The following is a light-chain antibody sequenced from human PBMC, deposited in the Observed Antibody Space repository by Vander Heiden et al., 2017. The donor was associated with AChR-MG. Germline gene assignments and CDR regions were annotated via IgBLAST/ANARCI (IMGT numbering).Light chain of an antibody. CDR2: KVA. V-gene: IGKV2-30*01. CDR3: MQGVQWPPT. CDR1: QSLVYSDGNTY. J-gene: IGKJ4*01. Sequence: DIVMTQSPLSLPVTLGQPASISCRSSQSLVYSDGNTYLNWFHQRPGQSPRRLIYKVANRDSGVPDRFSGSGSGTDFTLKISRVEAEDVGVYYCMQGVQWPPTFGGGTEVDIK.